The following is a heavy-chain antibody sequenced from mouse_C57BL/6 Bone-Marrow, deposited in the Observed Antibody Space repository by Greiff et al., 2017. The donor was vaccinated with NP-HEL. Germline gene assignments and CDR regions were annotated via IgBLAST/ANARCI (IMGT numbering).Heavy chain of an antibody. CDR1: GFSLTSYG. J-gene: IGHJ4*01. CDR3: AKLSGSSLYYAMDY. V-gene: IGHV2-5*01. CDR2: IWRGGST. D-gene: IGHD1-1*01. Sequence: VKLQESGPGLVQPSQSLSITCTVSGFSLTSYGVHWVRQSPGKGLEWLGVIWRGGSTDYNAAFMSRLSITKDNSKSQVFFKMNSLQADDTAIYYCAKLSGSSLYYAMDYWGQGTSVTVSS.